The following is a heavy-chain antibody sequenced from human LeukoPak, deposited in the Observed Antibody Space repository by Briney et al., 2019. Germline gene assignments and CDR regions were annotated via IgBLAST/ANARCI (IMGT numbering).Heavy chain of an antibody. J-gene: IGHJ3*02. CDR1: GFTFSSYW. V-gene: IGHV3-7*01. Sequence: PGGSLRLSCAASGFTFSSYWMSWVRQAPGKGLEWVANIKQDGSEKYYVDSVKGRFTISRDNAKNSLYLQMNSLRAEDTAVYYCARDCRYYYGSGSYYNVDAFDIWGQGTMVTVSS. CDR2: IKQDGSEK. D-gene: IGHD3-10*01. CDR3: ARDCRYYYGSGSYYNVDAFDI.